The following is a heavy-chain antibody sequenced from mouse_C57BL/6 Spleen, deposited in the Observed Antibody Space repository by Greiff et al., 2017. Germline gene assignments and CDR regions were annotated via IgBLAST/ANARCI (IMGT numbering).Heavy chain of an antibody. CDR2: ISSGGSYT. D-gene: IGHD6-1*01. CDR3: ARPLPHYYAMDY. J-gene: IGHJ4*01. V-gene: IGHV5-6*01. CDR1: GFTFSSYG. Sequence: EVQRVESGGDLVKPGGSLKLSCAASGFTFSSYGMSWVRQTPDKRLEWVATISSGGSYTYYPDSVKGRFTISRDNAKNTLYLQMSSLKSEDTAMYYCARPLPHYYAMDYWGQGTSVTVSS.